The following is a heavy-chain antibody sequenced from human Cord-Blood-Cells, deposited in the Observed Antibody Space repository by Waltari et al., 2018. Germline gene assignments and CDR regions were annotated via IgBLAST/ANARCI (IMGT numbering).Heavy chain of an antibody. D-gene: IGHD1-26*01. CDR2: IRSKANSYAT. CDR3: TSRVGATYY. V-gene: IGHV3-73*02. Sequence: EVQLVESGGGLVQPGGSLKLSCEASGFTFSGSDMNWVRQASGKGLEWVGRIRSKANSYATAYAASVKGRFTISRDDSKNTVYLQMNSLKTEDTAVYYCTSRVGATYYWGQGTLVTVSS. J-gene: IGHJ4*02. CDR1: GFTFSGSD.